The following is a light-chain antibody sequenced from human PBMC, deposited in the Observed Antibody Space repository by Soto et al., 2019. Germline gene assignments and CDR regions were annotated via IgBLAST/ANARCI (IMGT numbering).Light chain of an antibody. J-gene: IGLJ1*01. CDR2: EVS. V-gene: IGLV2-8*01. Sequence: QSALTQPPSASGSPGQSVTISCTGTSSDVGGYNYVSWCQQHPGKPPKLIIYEVSKRPSGVPDRFFGSKSGNTASLTVSGLQAEDEADYYCSSYAGSNNFVFGTGTKVTVL. CDR1: SSDVGGYNY. CDR3: SSYAGSNNFV.